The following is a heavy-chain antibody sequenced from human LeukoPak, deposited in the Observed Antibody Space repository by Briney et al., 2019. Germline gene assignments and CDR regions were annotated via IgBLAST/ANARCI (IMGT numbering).Heavy chain of an antibody. CDR2: IKQDGSEK. D-gene: IGHD3-9*01. J-gene: IGHJ5*02. CDR1: GFTFSSYW. V-gene: IGHV3-7*01. Sequence: GGSLRLSCAASGFTFSSYWMSWVRQAPGKGLEWVANIKQDGSEKYYVDSVKGRFTISRDNAKNSLYLQMNSLRAEDTAVYYCARDLGERYFDWLPRFDPWGQGTLVTVSS. CDR3: ARDLGERYFDWLPRFDP.